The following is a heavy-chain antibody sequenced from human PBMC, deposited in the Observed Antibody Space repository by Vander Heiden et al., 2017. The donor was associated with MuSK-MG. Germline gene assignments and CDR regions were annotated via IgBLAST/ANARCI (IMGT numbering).Heavy chain of an antibody. V-gene: IGHV3-23*01. J-gene: IGHJ6*02. CDR2: ISGSGGST. D-gene: IGHD3-9*01. CDR3: ARMYYDILTGYNYGMDV. CDR1: GFTFSSYA. Sequence: EVQLLEAGGGLVQPGGSLRLSCAASGFTFSSYAITWVRQAPGKGLEWVSAISGSGGSTYYADSVKGRFTISRDNSKNTLYLQMNSLRAEDTAVYYCARMYYDILTGYNYGMDVWGQGTTVTVSS.